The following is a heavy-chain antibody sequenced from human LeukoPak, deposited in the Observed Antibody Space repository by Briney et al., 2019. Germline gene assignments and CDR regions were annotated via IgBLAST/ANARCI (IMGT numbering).Heavy chain of an antibody. V-gene: IGHV4-61*08. CDR1: GGSISSGGYY. CDR2: IYYSGST. J-gene: IGHJ3*02. D-gene: IGHD6-13*01. Sequence: PSQTLSLTCTVSGGSISSGGYYWSWIRQPPGKGLEWIGYIYYSGSTNYNPSLKSRVTISVDTSKNQFSLKLSSVTAADTAVYYCARDAARFLDAFDIWGQGTMVTVSS. CDR3: ARDAARFLDAFDI.